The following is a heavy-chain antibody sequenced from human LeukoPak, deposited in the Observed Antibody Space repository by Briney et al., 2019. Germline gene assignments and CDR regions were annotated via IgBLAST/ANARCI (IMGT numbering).Heavy chain of an antibody. CDR3: ARGSVPTKYSGYDYFGSGWFDP. CDR2: INPNSGGT. J-gene: IGHJ5*02. D-gene: IGHD5-12*01. V-gene: IGHV1-2*02. Sequence: ASVKVSCKASGYTFTGYYMHWVRQAPGQGLEWMGWINPNSGGTNYAQKFQGRVTRTRDTSISTAYMELSRLRSDDTAVYYCARGSVPTKYSGYDYFGSGWFDPWGQGTLVTVSS. CDR1: GYTFTGYY.